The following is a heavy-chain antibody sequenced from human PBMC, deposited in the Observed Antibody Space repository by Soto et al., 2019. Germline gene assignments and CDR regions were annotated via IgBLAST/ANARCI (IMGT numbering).Heavy chain of an antibody. CDR2: MNPNSANT. Sequence: QVQLVQSGAEVKKPGASVKVSCKASGYTFTSYDINWVRQATGQGLEWMGWMNPNSANTGYAQKFQGRVTMTRNTSISTAYMELSSLRSEDTAVYYCARAPQWTYGVNYYYFDYWGQGTLVTVSS. J-gene: IGHJ4*02. CDR1: GYTFTSYD. D-gene: IGHD2-8*01. CDR3: ARAPQWTYGVNYYYFDY. V-gene: IGHV1-8*01.